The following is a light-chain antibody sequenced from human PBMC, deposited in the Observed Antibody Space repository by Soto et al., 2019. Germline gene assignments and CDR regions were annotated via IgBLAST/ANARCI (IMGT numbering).Light chain of an antibody. J-gene: IGLJ2*01. CDR2: EVS. CDR1: SSDVGGYNY. V-gene: IGLV2-14*01. Sequence: QSALTQPASVSGSPGQSITISCTGTSSDVGGYNYVSWYQQHPGKAPKLMIYEVSNRPSGVSNRFSGSKSGNTASLTISGLQEEDEADYYCCSYTSSSSLVGFGGGTQLTVL. CDR3: CSYTSSSSLVG.